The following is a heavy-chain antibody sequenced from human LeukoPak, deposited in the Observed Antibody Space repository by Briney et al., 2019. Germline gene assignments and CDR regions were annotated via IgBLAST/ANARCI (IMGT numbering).Heavy chain of an antibody. Sequence: SETLSLTCTVSGGSISSSSYYWGWTRQPPGKGLEWIGSIYYSGSTYYNPSLKSRVTISVDTSKNQFSLKLSSVTAADTAVYYCARHGFRGYYDSSGSDYWGQGTLVTVSS. J-gene: IGHJ4*02. CDR3: ARHGFRGYYDSSGSDY. CDR2: IYYSGST. V-gene: IGHV4-39*01. CDR1: GGSISSSSYY. D-gene: IGHD3-22*01.